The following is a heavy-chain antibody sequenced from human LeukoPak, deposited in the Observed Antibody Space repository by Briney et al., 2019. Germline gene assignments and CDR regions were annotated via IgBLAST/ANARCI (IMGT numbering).Heavy chain of an antibody. D-gene: IGHD6-19*01. J-gene: IGHJ4*02. CDR1: GGSISSYY. V-gene: IGHV4-59*01. Sequence: SETLSLTCTVSGGSISSYYWSWIRQTPGKGLEWIGYIYYSGSTNYNPSLQSRVTIPVDTSKNQFSLKLSSVTAADTAVYYCARATYSSGWGTSDYWGQGTLVTVSS. CDR3: ARATYSSGWGTSDY. CDR2: IYYSGST.